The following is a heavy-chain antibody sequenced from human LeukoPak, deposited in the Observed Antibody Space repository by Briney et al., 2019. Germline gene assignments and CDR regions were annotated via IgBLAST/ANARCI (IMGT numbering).Heavy chain of an antibody. V-gene: IGHV4-34*01. Sequence: PSETLSLTCAVYGGSFSGYYWSWIRQPPGKGLEWIGEINHSGSTNYNPSLKSRVTISVDTSKNQFSLKLSSVTAADTAVYYCASKRSRYSSGWQAKNWFDPWGQGTLVTVSS. D-gene: IGHD6-19*01. CDR1: GGSFSGYY. CDR3: ASKRSRYSSGWQAKNWFDP. J-gene: IGHJ5*02. CDR2: INHSGST.